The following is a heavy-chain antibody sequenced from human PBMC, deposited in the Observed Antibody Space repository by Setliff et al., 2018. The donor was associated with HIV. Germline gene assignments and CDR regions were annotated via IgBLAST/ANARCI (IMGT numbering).Heavy chain of an antibody. CDR2: VIPVFGTG. Sequence: GASVKVSCKASGDTLSIHPISWVRQAPGQGLEWMGGVIPVFGTGNYAQKFQGRVTITTDESTRTAYMELRSLRSEDTAVYYCARVPSPFVQEGYFDDWGQGTLVTVSS. J-gene: IGHJ4*01. CDR3: ARVPSPFVQEGYFDD. CDR1: GDTLSIHP. V-gene: IGHV1-69*05. D-gene: IGHD3-3*01.